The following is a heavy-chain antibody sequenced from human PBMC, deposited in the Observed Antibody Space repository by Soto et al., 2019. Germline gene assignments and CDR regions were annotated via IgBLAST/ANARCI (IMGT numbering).Heavy chain of an antibody. J-gene: IGHJ3*02. CDR1: GFTLSSYA. CDR2: ISGSGGST. V-gene: IGHV3-23*01. CDR3: TASSGWYNAFDI. D-gene: IGHD6-19*01. Sequence: GGSLRLSCGASGFTLSSYAMSWVRQAPGKGLEWVSAISGSGGSTYYADSVKGRFTISRDNSKNTLYLQMNSLRAEDTAVYYCTASSGWYNAFDIWGQGTMVTVSS.